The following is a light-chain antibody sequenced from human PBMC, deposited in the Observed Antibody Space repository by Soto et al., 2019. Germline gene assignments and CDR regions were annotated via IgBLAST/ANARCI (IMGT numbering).Light chain of an antibody. V-gene: IGLV2-14*01. Sequence: QSALTQPASVSGSPGQSITISCAGTSSDVGAYNYVSWYQQYPGKAPKLVIYEVSKRPSGVSTRFSGSKSGNTASLTISGLQAEDEAAYHCSSHTTSNTAVFGGGTKLTVL. J-gene: IGLJ2*01. CDR3: SSHTTSNTAV. CDR1: SSDVGAYNY. CDR2: EVS.